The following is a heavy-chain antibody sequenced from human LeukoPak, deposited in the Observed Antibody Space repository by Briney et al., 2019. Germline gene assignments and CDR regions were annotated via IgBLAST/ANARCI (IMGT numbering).Heavy chain of an antibody. J-gene: IGHJ4*02. D-gene: IGHD3-10*01. V-gene: IGHV3-23*01. Sequence: PGGSLRLSCAASGFTFSSYAMNWVRQAPGKGLEWVSAISGSGGSTYYADSVKGRFTISRDNSKNTLYLQMNSLRAEDTAVYYCAKDPALLWFGEFNYWGQGTLVTVSS. CDR1: GFTFSSYA. CDR2: ISGSGGST. CDR3: AKDPALLWFGEFNY.